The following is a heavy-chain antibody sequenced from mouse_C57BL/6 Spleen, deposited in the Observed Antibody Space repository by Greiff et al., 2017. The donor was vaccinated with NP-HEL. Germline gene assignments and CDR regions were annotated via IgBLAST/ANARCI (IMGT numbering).Heavy chain of an antibody. D-gene: IGHD2-2*01. CDR2: INPGSGGT. Sequence: VQLQQSGAELVRPGTSVKVSCKASGYAFTNYLIEWVKQRPGQGLEWIGVINPGSGGTNYNEKFKGKATLTADKSSSTAYMQRSSLTSEDSAVYFCADGYDGAYWGQGTLVTVSA. CDR1: GYAFTNYL. J-gene: IGHJ3*01. V-gene: IGHV1-54*01. CDR3: ADGYDGAY.